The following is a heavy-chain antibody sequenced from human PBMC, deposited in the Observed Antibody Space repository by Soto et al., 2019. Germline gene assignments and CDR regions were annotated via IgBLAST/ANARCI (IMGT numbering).Heavy chain of an antibody. CDR1: GFTFSSYG. V-gene: IGHV3-33*01. J-gene: IGHJ6*02. CDR2: IWYDGSNK. Sequence: PGGSLRLSCAASGFTFSSYGMHWVRQAPGKGLEWVAVIWYDGSNKYYADSVKGRFTISRDNSKNTLYLQMNSLRAEDTAVYYCAREFKYYDFWSGYSYYGMDVWGQGTTVTVS. CDR3: AREFKYYDFWSGYSYYGMDV. D-gene: IGHD3-3*01.